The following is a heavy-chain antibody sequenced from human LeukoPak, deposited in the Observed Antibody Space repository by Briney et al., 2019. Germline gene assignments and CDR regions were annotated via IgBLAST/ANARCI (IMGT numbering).Heavy chain of an antibody. CDR1: GFAFNSYE. Sequence: GGSLRLSCVASGFAFNSYEMNWVRQAPGKGLELVSYISSSGSIKHYADSVKGRFTISRDNAKNSLYLQMNSLRAEDTAVYYCARARYTSGWETLDYWGQGTLVTVSS. CDR3: ARARYTSGWETLDY. V-gene: IGHV3-48*03. CDR2: ISSSGSIK. D-gene: IGHD6-19*01. J-gene: IGHJ4*02.